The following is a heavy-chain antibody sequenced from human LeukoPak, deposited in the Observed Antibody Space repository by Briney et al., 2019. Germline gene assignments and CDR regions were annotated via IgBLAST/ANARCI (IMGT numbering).Heavy chain of an antibody. D-gene: IGHD2-15*01. Sequence: QPGRSLRLSCVVSGLTFSSYGMHWVRQAPGKGLEWVAAISYDGSNKYYADSVKGRFTISRDNSKNTLYLQMNSLRAEDTAVFYCAKDAPPCSGGSCYSGYYFYGMDVWGKGTTVTVSS. CDR1: GLTFSSYG. V-gene: IGHV3-30*18. CDR2: ISYDGSNK. J-gene: IGHJ6*04. CDR3: AKDAPPCSGGSCYSGYYFYGMDV.